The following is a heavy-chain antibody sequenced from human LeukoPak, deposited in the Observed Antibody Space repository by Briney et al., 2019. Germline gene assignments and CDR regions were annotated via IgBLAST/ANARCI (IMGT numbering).Heavy chain of an antibody. CDR2: IRAYNGNT. D-gene: IGHD2-2*01. CDR1: GYTFTSYG. J-gene: IGHJ4*02. V-gene: IGHV1-18*01. Sequence: ASVKVSCKASGYTFTSYGISWLRQAPGQGLEWMGWIRAYNGNTNYAQKLQGRVTMTTDTSTSTAYMELRSLRSDDTAVYYCARVVGAFVVVPAAIDYWGQGTLVTVSS. CDR3: ARVVGAFVVVPAAIDY.